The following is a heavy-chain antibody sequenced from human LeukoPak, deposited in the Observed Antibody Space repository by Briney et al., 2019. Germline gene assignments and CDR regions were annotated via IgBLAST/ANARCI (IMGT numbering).Heavy chain of an antibody. D-gene: IGHD1-26*01. Sequence: GGSLRLSCAASGFTFSSYWMSWVRQAPGKGLEWVANIKQDGSEKYYVDSVKGRFTISRDNAKNSLYLQMNSLRAEDTAVYYCARDSSIVGATRADYWGQGTLVTVSS. CDR2: IKQDGSEK. CDR3: ARDSSIVGATRADY. CDR1: GFTFSSYW. J-gene: IGHJ4*02. V-gene: IGHV3-7*01.